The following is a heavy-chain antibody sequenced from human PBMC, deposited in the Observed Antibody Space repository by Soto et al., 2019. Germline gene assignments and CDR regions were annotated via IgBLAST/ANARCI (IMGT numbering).Heavy chain of an antibody. V-gene: IGHV3-66*01. CDR3: ALYDFWSQTPKNAFDV. CDR2: IYNSGAT. CDR1: GITVTSNN. D-gene: IGHD3-3*01. Sequence: EVHLMESGGGLVQPGGSLSISCAVSGITVTSNNFNWVRQAPGRGLQWVSLIYNSGATNYADSVRGRFIISRDSSKNTLSLQMNSLRADDTATYYCALYDFWSQTPKNAFDVWGPGTMVTVAS. J-gene: IGHJ3*01.